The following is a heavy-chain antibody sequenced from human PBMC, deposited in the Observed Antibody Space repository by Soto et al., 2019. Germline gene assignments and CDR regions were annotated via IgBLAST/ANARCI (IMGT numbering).Heavy chain of an antibody. V-gene: IGHV3-23*01. Sequence: GGSLQLSCVASGFTFSSNAMRWVRQAPGKGLEWVSAIGSSGATTYYADSVKGRFTISRDNSKNTVYLQMNSLRVEDTAVYYCAKAFGTYYFDHWGQGTLVTVSS. D-gene: IGHD3-16*01. CDR2: IGSSGATT. CDR1: GFTFSSNA. J-gene: IGHJ4*02. CDR3: AKAFGTYYFDH.